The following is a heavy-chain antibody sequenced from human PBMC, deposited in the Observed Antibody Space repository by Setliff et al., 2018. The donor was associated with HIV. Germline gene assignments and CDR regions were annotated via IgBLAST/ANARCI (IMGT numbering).Heavy chain of an antibody. Sequence: SETLSLTCAVHGGSLSASYWTWIRQAPGKGLEWIGEINHGGSTNYNPSLKSRVTISEDTSQNQFSLKLISVTAADTAVYFCARHASGDSVSPISYWFDPWGQGTLVTVSS. CDR3: ARHASGDSVSPISYWFDP. CDR2: INHGGST. D-gene: IGHD4-17*01. CDR1: GGSLSASY. V-gene: IGHV4-34*01. J-gene: IGHJ5*02.